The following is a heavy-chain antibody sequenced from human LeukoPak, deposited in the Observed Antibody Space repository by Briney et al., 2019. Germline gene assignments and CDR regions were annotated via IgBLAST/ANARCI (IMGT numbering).Heavy chain of an antibody. J-gene: IGHJ6*02. CDR1: GFTFSSYG. CDR3: ARSNTVTSNYYYGMDV. D-gene: IGHD4-11*01. V-gene: IGHV3-33*01. Sequence: GRSLRLSCAASGFTFSSYGMHWVRQAPGKGLEWVAVIWYDGSNKYYADSVKGRFTISRDNSKNTLYLQMNSLRAEDTAEYYCARSNTVTSNYYYGMDVWGQGTTVTVSS. CDR2: IWYDGSNK.